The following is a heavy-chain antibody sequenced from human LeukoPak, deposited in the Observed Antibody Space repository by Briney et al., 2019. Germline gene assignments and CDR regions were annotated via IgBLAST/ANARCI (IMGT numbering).Heavy chain of an antibody. V-gene: IGHV1-46*01. CDR3: ASAAGIVGVPHDPLTI. Sequence: ASVKVSCKASGYTFTSYYMHWVRQAPGQGLEWMGIINPSGGSTSYAQKFQGRVTMTRGTSTSTVYMELSSLRSEDTAVYYCASAAGIVGVPHDPLTIWGQGTMVTVSS. CDR1: GYTFTSYY. CDR2: INPSGGST. J-gene: IGHJ3*02. D-gene: IGHD1-26*01.